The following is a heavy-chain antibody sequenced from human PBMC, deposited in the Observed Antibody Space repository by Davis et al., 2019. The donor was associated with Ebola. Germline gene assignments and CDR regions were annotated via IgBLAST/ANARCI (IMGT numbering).Heavy chain of an antibody. V-gene: IGHV3-23*01. J-gene: IGHJ4*02. CDR2: ISGSGGST. D-gene: IGHD4-23*01. CDR3: ASLVGTVVTPSSS. Sequence: GESLKISCAASGFTFSSYAMSWVRQAPGKGLEWVSAISGSGGSTYYADSVKGRFTISRDNSKNTLYLQMNSLRAEDTAVYYCASLVGTVVTPSSSWGQGTLVTVSS. CDR1: GFTFSSYA.